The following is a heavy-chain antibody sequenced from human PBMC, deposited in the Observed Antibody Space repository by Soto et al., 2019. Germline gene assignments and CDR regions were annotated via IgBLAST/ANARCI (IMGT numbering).Heavy chain of an antibody. Sequence: QVQLQESGPGLVKPSQTLSLTCTVSGGSISSGGYYWSWIRQHPGKGLEWIGYIYYSGSTYYNPSLESRVTISVDTSKNQFSLKLSSVTAADTAVYYWAGERSPWPLLWFDPWGQGTLVTVSS. CDR2: IYYSGST. CDR3: AGERSPWPLLWFDP. V-gene: IGHV4-31*03. CDR1: GGSISSGGYY. J-gene: IGHJ5*02. D-gene: IGHD4-17*01.